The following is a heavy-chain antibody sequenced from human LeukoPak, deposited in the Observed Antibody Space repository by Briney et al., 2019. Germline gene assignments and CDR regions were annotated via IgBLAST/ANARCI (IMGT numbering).Heavy chain of an antibody. V-gene: IGHV1-18*01. CDR2: ISAYNGNT. J-gene: IGHJ3*02. Sequence: GASVKVSCKASGYTFTSYGISWVRQAPGQGLEWMGWISAYNGNTNYAQKLQGRVTMTTDTSTSTAYMELSSLRSEDTAVYYCARGSLAYCGGDCYSGGAFDIWGQGAMVTVSS. D-gene: IGHD2-21*02. CDR3: ARGSLAYCGGDCYSGGAFDI. CDR1: GYTFTSYG.